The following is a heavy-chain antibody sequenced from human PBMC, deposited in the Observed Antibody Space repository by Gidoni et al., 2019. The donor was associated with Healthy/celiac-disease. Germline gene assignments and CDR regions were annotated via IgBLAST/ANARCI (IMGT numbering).Heavy chain of an antibody. V-gene: IGHV3-30-3*01. D-gene: IGHD6-13*01. CDR3: ARDGRIAAADTFDY. CDR2: ISYDGSNK. Sequence: QVQLVQSGGGVVQPGRSLSLSCVASGFTFRSYAMHWVRQAPGKGLEWVAVISYDGSNKYYADSVKGRFTISRDNSKNTLYLQMNSLRAEDTAVYYCARDGRIAAADTFDYWGQGTLVTVSS. J-gene: IGHJ4*02. CDR1: GFTFRSYA.